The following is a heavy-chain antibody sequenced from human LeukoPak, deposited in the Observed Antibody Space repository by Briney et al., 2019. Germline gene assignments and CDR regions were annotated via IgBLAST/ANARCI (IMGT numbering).Heavy chain of an antibody. J-gene: IGHJ2*01. CDR3: ARLYCSGGRCYSDWYFDL. CDR1: GYSFTSYW. Sequence: RGESLKISCKGFGYSFTSYWISWGRQMPGKGLELMGRIDPSDSETNDSPSFQGYVTISADKSISNAYLQWSSLKASDTAMYYCARLYCSGGRCYSDWYFDLWGRGTLVTVSS. CDR2: IDPSDSET. V-gene: IGHV5-10-1*01. D-gene: IGHD2-15*01.